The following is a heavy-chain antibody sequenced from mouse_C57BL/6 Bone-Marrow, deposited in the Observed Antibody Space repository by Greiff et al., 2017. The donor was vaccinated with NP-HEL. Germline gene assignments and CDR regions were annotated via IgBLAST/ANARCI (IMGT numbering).Heavy chain of an antibody. CDR3: TTAAWFAY. J-gene: IGHJ3*01. V-gene: IGHV14-4*01. Sequence: VQLQQSGADLVRPGASVKLSCTASGFNIKDDYMHWVKQSPEQGLEWIGWIDPDNGDTEYASKFQGKATITADTSSNTAYLQLSSLTSEDTAVYYCTTAAWFAYWGQGTLVTVSA. CDR2: IDPDNGDT. CDR1: GFNIKDDY.